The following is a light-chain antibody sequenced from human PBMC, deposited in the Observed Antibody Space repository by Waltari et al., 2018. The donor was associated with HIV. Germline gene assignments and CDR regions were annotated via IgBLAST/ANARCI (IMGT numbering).Light chain of an antibody. J-gene: IGLJ2*01. Sequence: QSALTQSPSASGSPGQSVNISCTGANGDISDYNYVSWYQHHSDRPPKLIIFEVTKRPSGVPDRFSGSKSGNTASLFVSGLQPEDEATYFCSSFAGTHKLFGGGTKLTVL. V-gene: IGLV2-8*01. CDR2: EVT. CDR1: NGDISDYNY. CDR3: SSFAGTHKL.